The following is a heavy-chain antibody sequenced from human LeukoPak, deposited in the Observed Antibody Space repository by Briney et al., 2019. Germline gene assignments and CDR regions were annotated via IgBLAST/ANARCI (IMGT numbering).Heavy chain of an antibody. V-gene: IGHV4-4*07. CDR3: AKSLSSSPDAFDI. CDR1: GGSISNYY. D-gene: IGHD6-13*01. J-gene: IGHJ3*02. CDR2: ISPTSGST. Sequence: SETLSLTCSVSGGSISNYYWSWIRQSTGKGLEWIGRISPTSGSTDYNPSLKRRVTLSLDKSRNLFSLKMTSVTAADTAVYYCAKSLSSSPDAFDIWGQGTMVTVSS.